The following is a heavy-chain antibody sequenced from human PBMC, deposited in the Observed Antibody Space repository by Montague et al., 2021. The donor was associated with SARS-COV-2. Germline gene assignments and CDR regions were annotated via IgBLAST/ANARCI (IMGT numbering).Heavy chain of an antibody. CDR2: ISGSGGRT. CDR3: AKAALGSSSYFDY. J-gene: IGHJ4*02. Sequence: SLRLSCAASEFTFSSYAMSWVRQALGKGLEWVSAISGSGGRTYYADSVKGRFTLSRDNSKNTLYLQMNSLRAEDTAVYYCAKAALGSSSYFDYWGQGTLVTVSS. V-gene: IGHV3-23*01. CDR1: EFTFSSYA. D-gene: IGHD6-13*01.